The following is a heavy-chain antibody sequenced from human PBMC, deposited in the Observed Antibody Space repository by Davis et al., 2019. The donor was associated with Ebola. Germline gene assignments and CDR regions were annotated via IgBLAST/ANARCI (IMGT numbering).Heavy chain of an antibody. Sequence: GGSLRLSCAASGFTFSSYAMSWVRQAPGKGLEWVSAISGSGGRTYYADSVKCRFTISRDNSKNTLYLQMNSLRAEDTAVYYCAGSYSSSWYRIHYYYGMDVWGQGTTVTVSS. CDR2: ISGSGGRT. V-gene: IGHV3-23*01. CDR3: AGSYSSSWYRIHYYYGMDV. J-gene: IGHJ6*02. CDR1: GFTFSSYA. D-gene: IGHD6-13*01.